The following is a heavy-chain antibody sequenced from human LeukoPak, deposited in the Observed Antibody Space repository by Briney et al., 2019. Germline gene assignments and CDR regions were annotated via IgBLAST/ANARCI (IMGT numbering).Heavy chain of an antibody. D-gene: IGHD2-15*01. J-gene: IGHJ6*04. CDR3: ARDLRVRAYCSGGSCYSGYYYGMDV. V-gene: IGHV4-34*01. CDR2: INHSGST. Sequence: SETLSLTCAVYGGSFSGYYWSWIRQPPGKGLEWIGEINHSGSTNYNPSLKSRVTISVDTSKNQFSLKLSSVTAADTAVYYCARDLRVRAYCSGGSCYSGYYYGMDVWGKGTTVTVSS. CDR1: GGSFSGYY.